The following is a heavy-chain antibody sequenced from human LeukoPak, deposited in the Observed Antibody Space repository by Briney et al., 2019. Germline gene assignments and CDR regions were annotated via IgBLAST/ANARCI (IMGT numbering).Heavy chain of an antibody. V-gene: IGHV3-74*01. Sequence: GGSLRLSCAASGFTFNIYWIHWVRQAPGKGLVWVSRIDSDGSGTIYADSVKGRLTVSRDNAKNTLYLQMNSLRAEDTAVYYCARGGGDHGFDIWGQGTMVTVSS. J-gene: IGHJ3*02. CDR1: GFTFNIYW. CDR3: ARGGGDHGFDI. D-gene: IGHD6-25*01. CDR2: IDSDGSGT.